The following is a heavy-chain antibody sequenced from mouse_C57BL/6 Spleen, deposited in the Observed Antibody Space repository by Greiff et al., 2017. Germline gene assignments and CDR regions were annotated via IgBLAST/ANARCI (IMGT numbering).Heavy chain of an antibody. CDR2: ISSGSSTI. J-gene: IGHJ3*01. CDR1: GFTFSDYG. V-gene: IGHV5-17*01. D-gene: IGHD1-1*01. CDR3: ARPYGSSLAWFAY. Sequence: EVKLMESGGGLVKPGGSLKLSCAASGFTFSDYGMHWVRQAPEKGLEWVAYISSGSSTIYYADTVKGRFTISRDNAKNTLFLQMTSLRSEDTAMYYCARPYGSSLAWFAYWGQGTLVTVSA.